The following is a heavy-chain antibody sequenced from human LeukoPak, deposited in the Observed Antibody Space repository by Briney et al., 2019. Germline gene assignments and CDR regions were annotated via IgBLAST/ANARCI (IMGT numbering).Heavy chain of an antibody. CDR1: GYTLTSYG. J-gene: IGHJ6*04. Sequence: ASVKVSCKASGYTLTSYGISWVRQAPGQALEWMGWISAYNGDIKYTQKLQGRVTMTTDTSTSTAYMELRSLRSDDTAVYYCARDYSGEGNMDVWVKGTTVTISS. CDR3: ARDYSGEGNMDV. CDR2: ISAYNGDI. D-gene: IGHD3-10*01. V-gene: IGHV1-18*01.